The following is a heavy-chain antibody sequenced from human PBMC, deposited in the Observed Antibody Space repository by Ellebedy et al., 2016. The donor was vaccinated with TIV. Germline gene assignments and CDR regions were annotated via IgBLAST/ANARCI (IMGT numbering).Heavy chain of an antibody. CDR3: ARAKGSGWYRGLYYFDY. D-gene: IGHD6-19*01. J-gene: IGHJ4*02. CDR2: INSYNGNT. Sequence: AASVKVSCKASGYTFTSYGISWVRQAPGQGLEWMGWINSYNGNTNYAQKLQGRVTMTTDTSTSTAYMDLRSLRSDDTAVYYCARAKGSGWYRGLYYFDYWGLGTLVTVSS. V-gene: IGHV1-18*01. CDR1: GYTFTSYG.